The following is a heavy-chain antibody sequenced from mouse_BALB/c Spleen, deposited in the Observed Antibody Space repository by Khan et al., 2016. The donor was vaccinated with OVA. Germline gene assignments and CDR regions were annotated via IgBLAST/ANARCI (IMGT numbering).Heavy chain of an antibody. CDR2: IYPGSSNT. CDR3: ARGGYGTSVAF. CDR1: GYTFTDFV. J-gene: IGHJ3*01. V-gene: IGHV1-77*01. Sequence: QVQLKQSGPELVKPGASVKMSCKASGYTFTDFVLTWVKQRTGQGLEWLGEIYPGSSNTYYNEKLKGRATLTADKSSNTAYMQLSSLTSEDSAFYFCARGGYGTSVAFWGQGTLVTVSA. D-gene: IGHD1-1*01.